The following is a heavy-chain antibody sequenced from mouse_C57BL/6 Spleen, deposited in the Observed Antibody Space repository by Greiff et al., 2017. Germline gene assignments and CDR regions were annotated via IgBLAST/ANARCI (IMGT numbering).Heavy chain of an antibody. J-gene: IGHJ4*01. Sequence: QVQLQQPGAELVRPGTSVKLSCKASGYTFTSYWMHWVKQRPGQGLEWIGVIDPSDSYPNYNQKFKGKATLTVDTSSSTAYMQLSSLTSEDSAVYYCARSGWDTTVVATRGAMDYWGQGTSVTVSS. CDR2: IDPSDSYP. V-gene: IGHV1-59*01. CDR3: ARSGWDTTVVATRGAMDY. D-gene: IGHD1-1*01. CDR1: GYTFTSYW.